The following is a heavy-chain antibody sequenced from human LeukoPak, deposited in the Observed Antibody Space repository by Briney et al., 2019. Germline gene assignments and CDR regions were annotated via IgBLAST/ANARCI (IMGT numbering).Heavy chain of an antibody. V-gene: IGHV3-21*01. J-gene: IGHJ4*02. D-gene: IGHD5/OR15-5a*01. CDR3: ARDPERYLRTGKFDY. CDR1: GYTFSTSD. CDR2: INSYSSHI. Sequence: PGGSLRLSCAVSGYTFSTSDMSWVRQVPGKGLEWVSSINSYSSHIYYAASVRGRFTFSRDNARNSVFLQMNSLTAEDTAVYYCARDPERYLRTGKFDYWGQGTLVTVSS.